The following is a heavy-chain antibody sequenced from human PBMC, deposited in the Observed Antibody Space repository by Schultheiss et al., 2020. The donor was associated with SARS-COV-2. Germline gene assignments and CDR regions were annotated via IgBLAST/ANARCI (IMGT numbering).Heavy chain of an antibody. CDR3: ASCCGGDRARWWFDP. J-gene: IGHJ5*02. D-gene: IGHD2-21*01. Sequence: GGSLRLSCAASGFTFSSYAMHWVRQAPGKGLEWVSGISWNSGSIGYADSVKGRFTISRDNAKNSLYLQMNSLRAEDTAVYYCASCCGGDRARWWFDPWGQGTLVTVSS. CDR2: ISWNSGSI. CDR1: GFTFSSYA. V-gene: IGHV3-9*01.